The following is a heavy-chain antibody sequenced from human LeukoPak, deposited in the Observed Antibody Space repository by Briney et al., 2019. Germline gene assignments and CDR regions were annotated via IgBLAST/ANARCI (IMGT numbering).Heavy chain of an antibody. J-gene: IGHJ4*02. V-gene: IGHV4-39*07. D-gene: IGHD3-9*01. Sequence: SETLSLTCTVSGGSISSSSYYWGWIRQPPGKGLEWIGSIYYSGSTYYNPSLKGRVTISVDTSKNQFSLKLSSVTAADTAVYYCARVISDSPLALRYFDWLFHFDYWGQGTLVTVSS. CDR3: ARVISDSPLALRYFDWLFHFDY. CDR2: IYYSGST. CDR1: GGSISSSSYY.